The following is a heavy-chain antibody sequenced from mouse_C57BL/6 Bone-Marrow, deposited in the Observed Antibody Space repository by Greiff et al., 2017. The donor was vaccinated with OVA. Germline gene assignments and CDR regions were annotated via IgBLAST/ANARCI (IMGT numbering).Heavy chain of an antibody. J-gene: IGHJ1*03. D-gene: IGHD2-4*01. CDR3: ARGGYYDYDGYFDV. CDR1: GYTFTSYW. Sequence: QVQLKESGAELVRPGSSVKLSCKASGYTFTSYWMHWVKQRPIQGLEWIGNIDPSDSETHYNQKFKDKATLTVDKSSSTAYMQLSSLTSEDSAVYYCARGGYYDYDGYFDVWGTGTTVTVSS. CDR2: IDPSDSET. V-gene: IGHV1-52*01.